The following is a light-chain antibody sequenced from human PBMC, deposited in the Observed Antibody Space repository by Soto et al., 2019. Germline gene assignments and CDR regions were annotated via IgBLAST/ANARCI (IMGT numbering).Light chain of an antibody. Sequence: QSVLTQPRSVSGSPGQSVTISCTGPRNDVGGYNYVSWYQQHPGKAPKLIIYDVSRRPSGVPDRFSGSKSGNTASLTISGLQAADEADYYCSLYTSENAYVFGTGTRSPS. V-gene: IGLV2-11*01. J-gene: IGLJ1*01. CDR2: DVS. CDR1: RNDVGGYNY. CDR3: SLYTSENAYV.